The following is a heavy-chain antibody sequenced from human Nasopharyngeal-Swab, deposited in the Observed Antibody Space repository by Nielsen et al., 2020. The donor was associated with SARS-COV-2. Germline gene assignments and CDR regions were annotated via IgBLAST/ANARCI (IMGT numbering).Heavy chain of an antibody. CDR1: GGSFSGYY. CDR2: INHSGST. V-gene: IGHV4-34*01. Sequence: SETLSLTCAFYGGSFSGYYWSWIRQPPGKGLEWIGEINHSGSTNYNPSLKSRVTISVDTSKNQFSLKLSSVTAADTAVYYCARGFLSMAGLRLTVHFDYWGQGTLVTVSS. CDR3: ARGFLSMAGLRLTVHFDY. J-gene: IGHJ4*02. D-gene: IGHD2/OR15-2a*01.